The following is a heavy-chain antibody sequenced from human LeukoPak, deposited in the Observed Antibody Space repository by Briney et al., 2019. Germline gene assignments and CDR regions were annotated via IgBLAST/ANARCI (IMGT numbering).Heavy chain of an antibody. CDR1: GFPFMRYW. CDR3: ARDDCSSISCYHNWFDP. J-gene: IGHJ5*02. V-gene: IGHV3-7*01. CDR2: IKQDGSEK. Sequence: GGALSLSWAASGFPFMRYWMRGGRQAPGKGLEGVANIKQDGSEKYYVDSVKGRFTISRDNAKNSLYLQMNSLRAEDTAVYYCARDDCSSISCYHNWFDPWGQGTLVTVSS. D-gene: IGHD2-2*01.